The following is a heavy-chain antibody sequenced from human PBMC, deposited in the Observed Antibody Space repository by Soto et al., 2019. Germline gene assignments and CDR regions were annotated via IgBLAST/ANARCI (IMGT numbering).Heavy chain of an antibody. Sequence: QVQLQQWGAGLLKPSETLSLTCAVYGGSFSGYYWSWIRQPPGKGLEWIGEINHSGSTNYNPSLNSRVTISVDTSKNQFSLKLSSVTAADTAVYYCARGSPVTTRYFDYWGQGTLVTVSS. D-gene: IGHD4-17*01. V-gene: IGHV4-34*01. CDR2: INHSGST. J-gene: IGHJ4*02. CDR3: ARGSPVTTRYFDY. CDR1: GGSFSGYY.